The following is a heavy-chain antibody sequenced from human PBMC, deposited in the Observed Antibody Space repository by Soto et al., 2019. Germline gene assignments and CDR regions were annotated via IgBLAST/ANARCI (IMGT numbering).Heavy chain of an antibody. J-gene: IGHJ6*03. V-gene: IGHV3-30*18. D-gene: IGHD3-3*01. CDR2: ISYDGSNK. CDR1: GFTFSSYG. CDR3: AKDQRSTIFGVVNYYYYMDV. Sequence: GGSLRLSCAASGFTFSSYGIHWVRQAPGKGPEWVAVISYDGSNKDYADSVKGRFTISRDNSKNTLYLQMNSLRAEDTAVYYCAKDQRSTIFGVVNYYYYMDVWGKGTTVTVSS.